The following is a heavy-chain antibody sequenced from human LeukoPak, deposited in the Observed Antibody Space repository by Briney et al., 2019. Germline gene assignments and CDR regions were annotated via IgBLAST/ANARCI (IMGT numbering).Heavy chain of an antibody. J-gene: IGHJ6*04. Sequence: PGGSLRLSCTASGFTFGTYSMNWVRQAPEKGLEWVSSISSSAIYILYADSVKGRFTISRDNAKNSLYLQMNSLRAEDTAVYYCAELGITMIGGVWGKGTTVTISS. CDR2: ISSSAIYI. CDR3: AELGITMIGGV. D-gene: IGHD3-10*02. V-gene: IGHV3-21*01. CDR1: GFTFGTYS.